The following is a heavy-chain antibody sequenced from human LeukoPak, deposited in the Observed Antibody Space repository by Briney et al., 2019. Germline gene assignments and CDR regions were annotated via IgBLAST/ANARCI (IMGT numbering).Heavy chain of an antibody. V-gene: IGHV4-59*08. J-gene: IGHJ4*02. CDR1: GGSISSYY. CDR2: IYYSGST. D-gene: IGHD3-9*01. CDR3: ARHADNDILTGFPDC. Sequence: SETLSLTCTVSGGSISSYYWSWIRQPPGKGLEWIGYIYYSGSTNYNPSLKSRVTISVDTSKNQFSLKLSSVTAADTAVHYCARHADNDILTGFPDCWGQGTLVTVSS.